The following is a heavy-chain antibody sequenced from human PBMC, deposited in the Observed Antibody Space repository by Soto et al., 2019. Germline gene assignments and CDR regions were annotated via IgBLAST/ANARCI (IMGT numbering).Heavy chain of an antibody. CDR3: ARGRYCLTGRCFPNWLDS. J-gene: IGHJ5*01. CDR2: IYKSATT. CDR1: GDSISTVDYF. Sequence: SETLSLTCSVSGDSISTVDYFWAWIRQPPGQALEYIGYIYKSATTYYNPSFESRVAISLDTSKSQFSLNVTSVTAADTAVYFCARGRYCLTGRCFPNWLDSWGQGTLVTVYS. D-gene: IGHD2-15*01. V-gene: IGHV4-30-4*01.